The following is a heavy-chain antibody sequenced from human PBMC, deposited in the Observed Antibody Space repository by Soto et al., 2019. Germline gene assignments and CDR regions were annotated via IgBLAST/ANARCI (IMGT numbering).Heavy chain of an antibody. D-gene: IGHD6-13*01. V-gene: IGHV3-48*01. CDR2: ISSSSSTI. J-gene: IGHJ4*02. CDR1: GFTFSSYS. CDR3: ARDSRWRKFDY. Sequence: GESLKISCAASGFTFSSYSMNWVRQAPGKGLEWVSYISSSSSTIYYADSVKGRFTISRDNAKNSLYLQMNSLRAEDTAVYYCARDSRWRKFDYWGQGTLVTVSS.